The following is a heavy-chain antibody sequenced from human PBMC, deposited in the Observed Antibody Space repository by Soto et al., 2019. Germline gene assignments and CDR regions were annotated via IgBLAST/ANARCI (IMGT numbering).Heavy chain of an antibody. J-gene: IGHJ4*02. CDR1: GFTFSSYA. D-gene: IGHD3-10*01. Sequence: EVQLLESGGGLVQPGGSLRLSCAASGFTFSSYAMNWVRQAPGKGLEWVSAISGIGVTTYYADSVKGRFTISRDNSKNTLYLQMNSLRAEDTAVYYCANGDTYYYGSGSPRSLDYWGQGTLVTVSS. CDR3: ANGDTYYYGSGSPRSLDY. CDR2: ISGIGVTT. V-gene: IGHV3-23*01.